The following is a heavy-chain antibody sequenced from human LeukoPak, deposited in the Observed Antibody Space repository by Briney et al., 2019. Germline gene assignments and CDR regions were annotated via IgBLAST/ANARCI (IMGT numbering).Heavy chain of an antibody. V-gene: IGHV1-8*02. CDR1: GYTFTGYY. Sequence: ASVKVSCKASGYTFTGYYMHWVRQAPGQGLEWMGWMNPNSGNTGYAQKFQGRVTMTRNTSISTAYMELSSLRSEDTAVYYCARGLPYYYDSSGYYYDYWGQGTLVTVSS. CDR2: MNPNSGNT. D-gene: IGHD3-22*01. CDR3: ARGLPYYYDSSGYYYDY. J-gene: IGHJ4*02.